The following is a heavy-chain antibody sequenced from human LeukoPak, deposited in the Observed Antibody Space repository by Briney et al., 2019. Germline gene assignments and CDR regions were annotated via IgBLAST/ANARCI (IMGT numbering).Heavy chain of an antibody. CDR2: IYSGGST. J-gene: IGHJ4*02. Sequence: GGSLRLSCAASGFTVSSNYMSWVRQAPGKGLEWVSVIYSGGSTYYADSVKGRFTISRDNSKNTLYLQMNSLRAEDTAVYYCARGWHYGSGDADWSQGTLVTVSS. V-gene: IGHV3-53*01. CDR3: ARGWHYGSGDAD. CDR1: GFTVSSNY. D-gene: IGHD3-10*01.